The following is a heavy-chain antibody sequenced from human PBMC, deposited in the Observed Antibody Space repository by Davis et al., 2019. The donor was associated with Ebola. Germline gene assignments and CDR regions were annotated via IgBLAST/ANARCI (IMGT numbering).Heavy chain of an antibody. CDR2: ISAYNGNT. J-gene: IGHJ4*02. CDR3: ARDGKPGYFIEY. CDR1: GYTFSSYG. V-gene: IGHV1-18*01. D-gene: IGHD4-23*01. Sequence: ASVKVSCKASGYTFSSYGINWVRQAPGQGLEWMGWISAYNGNTKYAQKLQGRVTMTTDTSTSTVYMELSSLRSEDTAVYYCARDGKPGYFIEYWGQGTLVTVSS.